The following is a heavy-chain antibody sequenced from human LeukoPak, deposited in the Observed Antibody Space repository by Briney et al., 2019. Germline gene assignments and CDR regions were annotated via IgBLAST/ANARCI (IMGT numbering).Heavy chain of an antibody. CDR3: ARGGEYDSSGYMYDY. Sequence: SETLSLTCAVYGGSFSGYYWSWIRQPPGKGLEWIGEINHSGSTNYNPSLKSRVTISVDTSKNQFSLKLSSVTAADTAVYYCARGGEYDSSGYMYDYWGQGTLVTASS. V-gene: IGHV4-34*01. CDR2: INHSGST. D-gene: IGHD3-22*01. CDR1: GGSFSGYY. J-gene: IGHJ4*02.